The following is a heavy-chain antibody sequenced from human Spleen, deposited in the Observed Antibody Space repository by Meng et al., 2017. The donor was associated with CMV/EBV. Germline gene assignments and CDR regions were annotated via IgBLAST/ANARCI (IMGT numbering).Heavy chain of an antibody. Sequence: GESLKISCAASGFTFYNAWMSWVRQAPGKGLEWVGRIKSKIYGGTTDYAAPVKGRFTISRDDSKTTLYLQMNSLKTEDTAVYYCTTDFKYDFWSGNHYYHGMDVWGQGTTVTVSS. CDR3: TTDFKYDFWSGNHYYHGMDV. V-gene: IGHV3-15*01. J-gene: IGHJ6*02. D-gene: IGHD3-3*01. CDR2: IKSKIYGGTT. CDR1: GFTFYNAW.